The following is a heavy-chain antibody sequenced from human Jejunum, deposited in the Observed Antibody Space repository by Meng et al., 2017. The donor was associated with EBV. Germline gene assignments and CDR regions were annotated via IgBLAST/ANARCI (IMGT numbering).Heavy chain of an antibody. CDR3: ARGCSWNRGDY. V-gene: IGHV1-3*01. Sequence: VPLGKSGAEVKKPRASVMVSCKASGYTLTNHALHWASQAPGQGLEWMGYISAGSGDTKNSQKFPGRAPVTRDTAASTVYMELRSLRSEDTDMYYCARGCSWNRGDYWGQGTLVTVSS. D-gene: IGHD6-13*01. CDR2: ISAGSGDT. CDR1: GYTLTNHA. J-gene: IGHJ4*02.